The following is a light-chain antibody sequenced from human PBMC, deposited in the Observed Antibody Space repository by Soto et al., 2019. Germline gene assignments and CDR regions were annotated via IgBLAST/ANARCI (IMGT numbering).Light chain of an antibody. CDR2: GAS. CDR1: QSVSSSY. J-gene: IGKJ1*01. CDR3: QQRSKWRT. Sequence: EIVLTQSPGTLSLSPGERATLSCRASQSVSSSYLAWYQQKPGQAPRLLIYGASSRATGIPDRFSGSGSGTDFTLTISRLEPEDFAVYYSQQRSKWRTFGQGTKVEIK. V-gene: IGKV3D-20*02.